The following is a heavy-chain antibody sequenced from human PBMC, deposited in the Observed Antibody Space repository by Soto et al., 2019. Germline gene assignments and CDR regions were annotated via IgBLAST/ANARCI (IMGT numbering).Heavy chain of an antibody. Sequence: QVQLVESGGGVVQPGRSLRLSCAASGFTFSSYGMHWVRQAPGKGLEWVAVISYDGSNKYYADSVKGRFTISRDNSKNTLYLQMNSLRAEDTALYYGAPWFGAVDYWGQGTLVTVSS. V-gene: IGHV3-30*03. CDR3: APWFGAVDY. CDR1: GFTFSSYG. J-gene: IGHJ4*02. D-gene: IGHD3-10*01. CDR2: ISYDGSNK.